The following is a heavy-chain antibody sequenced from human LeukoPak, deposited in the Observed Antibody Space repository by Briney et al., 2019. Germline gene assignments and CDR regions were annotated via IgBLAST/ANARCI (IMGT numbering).Heavy chain of an antibody. J-gene: IGHJ4*02. CDR2: FSSIGTYK. V-gene: IGHV3-21*01. Sequence: GGSLRLSCAASGFTFSDYDMNWVRQAPGQGLEWVSLFSSIGTYKYYADSVKGRFTISRDNARSSLFLQLSSLRAGDTGLYYCARDLYRIVVVPHYFDYWGQGTLVTVSS. D-gene: IGHD3-22*01. CDR1: GFTFSDYD. CDR3: ARDLYRIVVVPHYFDY.